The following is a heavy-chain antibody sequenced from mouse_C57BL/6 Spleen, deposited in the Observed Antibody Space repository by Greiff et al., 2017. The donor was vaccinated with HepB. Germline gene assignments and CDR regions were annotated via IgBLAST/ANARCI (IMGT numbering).Heavy chain of an antibody. CDR3: ARRPSYYYGSSPWFAY. CDR1: GYTFTTYP. D-gene: IGHD1-1*01. Sequence: VQLQQSGAELVKPGASVKMSCKASGYTFTTYPIEWMKQNHGKSLEWIGNFHPYNDDTKYNEKFKGKATLTVEKSSSTVYLELSRLTSDDSAVYYCARRPSYYYGSSPWFAYWGQGTLVTVSA. J-gene: IGHJ3*01. V-gene: IGHV1-47*01. CDR2: FHPYNDDT.